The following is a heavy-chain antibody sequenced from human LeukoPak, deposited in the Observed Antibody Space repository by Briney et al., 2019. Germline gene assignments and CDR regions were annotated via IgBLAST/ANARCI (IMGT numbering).Heavy chain of an antibody. CDR1: GFTFSSYS. CDR3: ARVSSEVLRYFDWLSFDY. D-gene: IGHD3-9*01. Sequence: PGGSLRLSCAASGFTFSSYSMNWVRQAPGKGLEWVSSISSSSSYIYYADSVKGRFTISRDNAKNSLYLQMNSLRAEDTAVYYCARVSSEVLRYFDWLSFDYWGQGTLVTVSS. CDR2: ISSSSSYI. J-gene: IGHJ4*02. V-gene: IGHV3-21*01.